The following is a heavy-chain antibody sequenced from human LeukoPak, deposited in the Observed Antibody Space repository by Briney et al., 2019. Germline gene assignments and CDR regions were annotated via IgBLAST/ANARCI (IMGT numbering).Heavy chain of an antibody. CDR3: AKVAVLGYCSSGSCYSDFDY. Sequence: GGSLRLSCAASGFTFSRYAMTWVRQAPGKGLEWVSGISGSGGSTYYADSVKGRFTTSRDNSKNTLYLQMNSLRAEDTAVYYCAKVAVLGYCSSGSCYSDFDYWGQGTLVSVST. D-gene: IGHD2-15*01. V-gene: IGHV3-23*01. CDR2: ISGSGGST. CDR1: GFTFSRYA. J-gene: IGHJ4*02.